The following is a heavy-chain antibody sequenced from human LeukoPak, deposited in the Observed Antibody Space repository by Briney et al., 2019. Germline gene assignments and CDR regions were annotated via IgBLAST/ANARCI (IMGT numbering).Heavy chain of an antibody. J-gene: IGHJ4*02. D-gene: IGHD3-22*01. CDR1: GGSISSYY. CDR2: IYYSGST. V-gene: IGHV4-59*01. CDR3: ARGGGSSGYYYPVFDY. Sequence: RTSETLSLTCTVSGGSISSYYWSWIRQPPGKGLEWIGYIYYSGSTNYNPSLKSRVTISVDTSKNQFSLKLSSVTAADTAVYYCARGGGSSGYYYPVFDYWGQGTLVTVSS.